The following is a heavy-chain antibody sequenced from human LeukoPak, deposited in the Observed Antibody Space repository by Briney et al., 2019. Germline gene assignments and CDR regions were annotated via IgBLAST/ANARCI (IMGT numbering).Heavy chain of an antibody. CDR2: MNPNSGNT. CDR3: ARALTGYCSGGSCYWAVWEPWNKYYYYYYMDV. CDR1: GYTFTSYD. D-gene: IGHD2-15*01. Sequence: ASVKVSCKASGYTFTSYDINWVRQATGQGLEWMGWMNPNSGNTGYAHKFQGRVTMTRNTSISTAYMELSSLRSEDTAVYYCARALTGYCSGGSCYWAVWEPWNKYYYYYYMDVWGKGTTVTVSS. V-gene: IGHV1-8*01. J-gene: IGHJ6*03.